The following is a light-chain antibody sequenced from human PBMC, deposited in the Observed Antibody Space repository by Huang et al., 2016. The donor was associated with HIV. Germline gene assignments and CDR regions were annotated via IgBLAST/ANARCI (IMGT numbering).Light chain of an antibody. CDR2: AAY. V-gene: IGKV3-15*01. J-gene: IGKJ2*01. Sequence: EIVMTQSPATVSVSPGERAALSCRASESIGRNLAWYQQKPGQAPRLLIYAAYTRATGVPGRFSGSGSGTDFTLTISSLQSEDFAVYYCQQYNNWPPYTFGQGTRLEIK. CDR3: QQYNNWPPYT. CDR1: ESIGRN.